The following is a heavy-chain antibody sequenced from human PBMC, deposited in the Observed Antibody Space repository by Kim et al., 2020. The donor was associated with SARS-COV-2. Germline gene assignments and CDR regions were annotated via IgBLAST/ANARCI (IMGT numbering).Heavy chain of an antibody. D-gene: IGHD6-13*01. V-gene: IGHV3-15*01. Sequence: GGSLRLSCAASGFPFSNVWMSWVRQAPGRGLEWVGRIKSKTDGEATDYAAPVKGRFTMSRDDSNNTLYLQMNSLETEDTAVYYCTTLISAAGRGYWGQGT. CDR1: GFPFSNVW. CDR2: IKSKTDGEAT. CDR3: TTLISAAGRGY. J-gene: IGHJ4*02.